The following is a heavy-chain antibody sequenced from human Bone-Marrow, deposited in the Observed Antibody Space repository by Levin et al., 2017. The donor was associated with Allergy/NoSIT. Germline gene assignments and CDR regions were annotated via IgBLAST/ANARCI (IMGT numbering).Heavy chain of an antibody. CDR1: GYTFTNFW. CDR3: ARPLNWGSAYYFDS. Sequence: GESLKISCQASGYTFTNFWIGWVRQMPGKGLEWMGFIYPADSDTRYSPSFQGQVTISADKSINTAYLQWSTLKASDTAIYYCARPLNWGSAYYFDSWGQGTLVTVSS. J-gene: IGHJ4*02. V-gene: IGHV5-51*01. CDR2: IYPADSDT. D-gene: IGHD7-27*01.